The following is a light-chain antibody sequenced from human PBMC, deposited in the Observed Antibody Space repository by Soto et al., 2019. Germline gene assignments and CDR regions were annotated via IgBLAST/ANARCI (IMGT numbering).Light chain of an antibody. V-gene: IGLV2-8*01. CDR2: EVS. Sequence: QSALTQPPSASGSPGQSVTISCTGTSRYVGGYNYVSWYQQHPGKAPKLIIYEVSKWPSGIPDRFSGSKSGNTASLTVSGLQAEDEADYYCNAYAGSNNWVFGGGTKVTVL. CDR3: NAYAGSNNWV. CDR1: SRYVGGYNY. J-gene: IGLJ3*02.